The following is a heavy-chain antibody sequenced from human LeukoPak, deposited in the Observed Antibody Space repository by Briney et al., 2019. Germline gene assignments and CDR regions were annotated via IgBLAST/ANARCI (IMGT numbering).Heavy chain of an antibody. Sequence: GASVKVSCKASGYTFTSYYMHWVRQAPGQGLEWMGIINPSGGSTSYAQKFQGRVTMTRDTSTSTVYMELSSLRSEDTAVYYCARGLIEMATIKVFGYWGQGTLVTVSS. J-gene: IGHJ4*02. CDR1: GYTFTSYY. CDR2: INPSGGST. D-gene: IGHD5-24*01. V-gene: IGHV1-46*01. CDR3: ARGLIEMATIKVFGY.